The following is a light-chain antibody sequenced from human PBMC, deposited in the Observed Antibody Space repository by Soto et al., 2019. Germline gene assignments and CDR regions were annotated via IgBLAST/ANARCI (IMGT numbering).Light chain of an antibody. Sequence: QSALTQPASVSGSPGQSITISCTGTSSDVGGYNYVSWYQQHQGKATKLMIYEVSTRPSGVSNRFSGSKSGNTASLTISGLQAEDEADYYCRSYTSSSPYVFGKGTQLTVL. CDR2: EVS. J-gene: IGLJ1*01. CDR1: SSDVGGYNY. V-gene: IGLV2-14*01. CDR3: RSYTSSSPYV.